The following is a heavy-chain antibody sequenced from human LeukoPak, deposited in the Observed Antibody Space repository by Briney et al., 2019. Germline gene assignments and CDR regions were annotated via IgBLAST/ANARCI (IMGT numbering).Heavy chain of an antibody. Sequence: GRSLTLSCAASGCTFRGNGMHWVRQAPGKGLEWVAIIWYDGSNRYYAVSVKGPFTISRDNSKNPLFLQMNSLTAEDTAVYYCARDQGTSVTAMVGGHFDYWGPGTLVTVSS. CDR3: ARDQGTSVTAMVGGHFDY. J-gene: IGHJ4*02. D-gene: IGHD4-17*01. CDR1: GCTFRGNG. V-gene: IGHV3-33*01. CDR2: IWYDGSNR.